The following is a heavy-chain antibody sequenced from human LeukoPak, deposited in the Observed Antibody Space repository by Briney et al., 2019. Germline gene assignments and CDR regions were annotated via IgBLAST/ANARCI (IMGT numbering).Heavy chain of an antibody. CDR2: IYYIGST. D-gene: IGHD3-22*01. CDR3: ARNFYASSGYYLDDFYFDF. V-gene: IGHV4-39*07. CDR1: GASIISVTYY. J-gene: IGHJ4*02. Sequence: SETLSLTCTVSGASIISVTYYWGWIRQPPGKGLEWSGSIYYIGSTYYSPSLKSRITMSVDTSTNQFSLKLISVTAADTALYYCARNFYASSGYYLDDFYFDFWGQGTLVTVSS.